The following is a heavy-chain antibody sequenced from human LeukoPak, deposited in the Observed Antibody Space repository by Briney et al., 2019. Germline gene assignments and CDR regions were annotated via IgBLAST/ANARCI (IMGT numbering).Heavy chain of an antibody. J-gene: IGHJ4*02. CDR3: ARSDYFDY. CDR1: GFSFSSQW. Sequence: GGSLRLSCAASGFSFSSQWMHWVRQAPGKGLVWVARINSAGSSTRYADSVKGRFTVSRDNANNTLYLQMNSLRAEDTAVYYYARSDYFDYWGQGTLVTVSS. V-gene: IGHV3-74*01. CDR2: INSAGSST.